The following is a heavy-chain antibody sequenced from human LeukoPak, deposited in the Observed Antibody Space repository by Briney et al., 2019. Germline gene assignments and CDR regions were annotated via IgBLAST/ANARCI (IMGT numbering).Heavy chain of an antibody. J-gene: IGHJ4*02. CDR1: GGSISSSSYY. Sequence: PSETLSLTCTVSGGSISSSSYYWGWIRQPPGKGLEWIGSIYYSGSTYYNPSLKSRVTISVDTSKNQFSLKLSSVTAADTAVYYCARVPGPHSGYVDYWGQGTLVTVSS. V-gene: IGHV4-39*07. CDR3: ARVPGPHSGYVDY. D-gene: IGHD3-22*01. CDR2: IYYSGST.